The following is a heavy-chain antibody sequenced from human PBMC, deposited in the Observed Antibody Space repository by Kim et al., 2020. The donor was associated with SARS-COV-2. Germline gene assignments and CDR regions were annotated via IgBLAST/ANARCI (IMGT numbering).Heavy chain of an antibody. Sequence: GGSLRLSCAASGFTLSSYWMSWVRQAPGKGLEWVANIKQDGSEKYYVDSVKGRFTISRDNAKNSLYLQMNSLRAEDTAVYYCARDGATVTTQVYWGQGTL. CDR3: ARDGATVTTQVY. CDR1: GFTLSSYW. V-gene: IGHV3-7*01. D-gene: IGHD4-17*01. CDR2: IKQDGSEK. J-gene: IGHJ4*02.